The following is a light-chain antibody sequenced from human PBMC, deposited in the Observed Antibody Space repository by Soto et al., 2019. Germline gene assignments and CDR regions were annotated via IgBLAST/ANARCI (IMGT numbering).Light chain of an antibody. J-gene: IGKJ4*01. CDR2: GAS. V-gene: IGKV3-15*01. CDR1: RSVSTN. Sequence: DIILTQSPAIVSVSPGERATLSCRASRSVSTNLAWYQHKHGQAPRLLIYGASTRGTDIPPSFSGSGSGTEFTLTINSLKSEDFGVYYCQQYDKTVPPVTFGGGTKVEI. CDR3: QQYDKTVPPVT.